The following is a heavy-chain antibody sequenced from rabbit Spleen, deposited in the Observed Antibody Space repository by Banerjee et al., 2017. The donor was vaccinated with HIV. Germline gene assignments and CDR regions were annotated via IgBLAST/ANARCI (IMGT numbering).Heavy chain of an antibody. V-gene: IGHV1S40*01. Sequence: QSLEESGGDLVKPGASLTLTCTASGVSFSSSSYMCWVRQAPGKGLECIACIYSGGSVSTYYANWAKGRFTISKTSSTTVTLQMTSLTAADTATYFCARGSATMTMVITGFYFNLWGPGTLVTVS. D-gene: IGHD2-1*01. CDR1: GVSFSSSSY. CDR2: IYSGGSVST. J-gene: IGHJ4*01. CDR3: ARGSATMTMVITGFYFNL.